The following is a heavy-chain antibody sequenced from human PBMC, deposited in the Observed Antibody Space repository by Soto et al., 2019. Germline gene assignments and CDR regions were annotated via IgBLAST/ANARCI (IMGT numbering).Heavy chain of an antibody. CDR3: AISITIFGVATFGDYYYYMDV. CDR2: FFYSGST. Sequence: SETLSLTCTVPGGSISSYYWSWIRQPPGKGLEWFWYFFYSGSTNYTPSLKCRVTISVDTSNNHFSLKLSFVTAADTAVYYCAISITIFGVATFGDYYYYMDVWGKGTTVTVSS. V-gene: IGHV4-59*08. D-gene: IGHD3-3*01. CDR1: GGSISSYY. J-gene: IGHJ6*03.